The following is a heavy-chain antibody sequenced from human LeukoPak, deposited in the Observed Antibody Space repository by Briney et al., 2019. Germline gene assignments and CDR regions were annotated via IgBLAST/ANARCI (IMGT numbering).Heavy chain of an antibody. CDR3: AREWIQLWTYYYYGMDV. J-gene: IGHJ6*02. CDR2: PSGGST. Sequence: PSGGSTSYAQKFQGRVTMTRDTSTSTVYMELSSLRSEDTAVYYCAREWIQLWTYYYYGMDVWGQGTTVTVSS. D-gene: IGHD5-18*01. V-gene: IGHV1-46*01.